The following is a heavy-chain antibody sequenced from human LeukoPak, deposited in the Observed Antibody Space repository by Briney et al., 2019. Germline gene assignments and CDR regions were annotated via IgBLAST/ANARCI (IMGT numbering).Heavy chain of an antibody. Sequence: GGSLRLSCAASGFTLSTYGMHWVRQAPGKGLQWVAFIRYDGISKYYADSVKGRFTISRDNSKNTLYLQMNSLRAEDTAVYYCAKGHGSGSLYYFDYWGQGTLVTVSS. J-gene: IGHJ4*02. CDR2: IRYDGISK. V-gene: IGHV3-30*02. CDR3: AKGHGSGSLYYFDY. D-gene: IGHD3-10*01. CDR1: GFTLSTYG.